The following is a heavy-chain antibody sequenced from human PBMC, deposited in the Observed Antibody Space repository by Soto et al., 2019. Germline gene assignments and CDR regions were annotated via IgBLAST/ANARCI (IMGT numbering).Heavy chain of an antibody. CDR3: VKGIGNYWAIDY. CDR2: ISYDGSSK. Sequence: QVQLVESGGGVVQPGRSLRLSCAASGFTFSNYGMYWVRQAPGKGLEWVAFISYDGSSKFYADPMKGRHTISRDNSKNTLYLQMNSLRAEDTAVYYWVKGIGNYWAIDYWGQGTLVTVSS. D-gene: IGHD1-26*01. J-gene: IGHJ4*02. V-gene: IGHV3-30*18. CDR1: GFTFSNYG.